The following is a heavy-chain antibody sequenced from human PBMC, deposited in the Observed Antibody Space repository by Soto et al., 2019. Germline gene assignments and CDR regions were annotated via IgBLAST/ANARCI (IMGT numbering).Heavy chain of an antibody. V-gene: IGHV3-23*01. CDR3: AKEGPPGSSGWYSFDY. CDR1: GFTFSSYA. Sequence: GGSLRLSCAASGFTFSSYAMSWVRQAPGKGLEWVSAISGSGGSTYYADSVKGRFTISRDNSKNTLYLQMNSLRAEDTAVYYCAKEGPPGSSGWYSFDYWGPGTLFTVSS. D-gene: IGHD6-19*01. J-gene: IGHJ4*02. CDR2: ISGSGGST.